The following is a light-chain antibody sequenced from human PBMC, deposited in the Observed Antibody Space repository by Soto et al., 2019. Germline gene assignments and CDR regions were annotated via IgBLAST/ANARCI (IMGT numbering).Light chain of an antibody. CDR2: GAS. Sequence: EVVMTQSPATLSVSPGERVTFSCKASQSVTTNLAWYQHKPGQSPRLLISGASTGASGIPPRFSGSGSGTEFTLTIDRLQSADFAVYYCQQYDRWPVTFGGGTKVEIK. V-gene: IGKV3-15*01. CDR1: QSVTTN. J-gene: IGKJ4*01. CDR3: QQYDRWPVT.